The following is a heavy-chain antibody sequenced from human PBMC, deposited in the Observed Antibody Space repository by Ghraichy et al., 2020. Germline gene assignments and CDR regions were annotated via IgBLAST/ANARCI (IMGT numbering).Heavy chain of an antibody. V-gene: IGHV4-39*01. CDR2: IYYSGTT. Sequence: ETLSLTCTVSGGSISSSSHFWGWIRQAPGGGLEWLGSIYYSGTTYYNASLKSRVTISKDTSKNQFSLILTSVTASDAAVYFCARHVTGTGPFDFWGQGTLVTVSS. CDR1: GGSISSSSHF. D-gene: IGHD1-1*01. CDR3: ARHVTGTGPFDF. J-gene: IGHJ4*02.